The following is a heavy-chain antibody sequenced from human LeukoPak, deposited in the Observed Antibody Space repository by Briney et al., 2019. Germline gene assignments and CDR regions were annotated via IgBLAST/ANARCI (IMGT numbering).Heavy chain of an antibody. D-gene: IGHD6-13*01. CDR1: GFTFSNYA. CDR3: AKVGSSWYLGYFDY. CDR2: ISGSGGST. J-gene: IGHJ4*02. Sequence: PGGSLRLSCAASGFTFSNYAMSWVRQAPGKGLEWVSAISGSGGSTYYADSVKGRFTISRDNSKNTLYLQMNSLRAEDTAVYYCAKVGSSWYLGYFDYWGQGTLVTVSS. V-gene: IGHV3-23*01.